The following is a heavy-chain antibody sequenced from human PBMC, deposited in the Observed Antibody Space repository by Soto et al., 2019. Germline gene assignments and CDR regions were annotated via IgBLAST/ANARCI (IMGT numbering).Heavy chain of an antibody. CDR1: GYFITNGYY. CDR3: ARDRAAVAGTFDF. Sequence: KPSATLSLTCAVSGYFITNGYYWGWIRQPPGKGLEWIGSIYHTGRTYYNPSLKSRVTISVDTSKNQFSLKLSSVTAADTAVYYCARDRAAVAGTFDFWGQGTLVTVSS. D-gene: IGHD6-19*01. CDR2: IYHTGRT. J-gene: IGHJ4*02. V-gene: IGHV4-38-2*02.